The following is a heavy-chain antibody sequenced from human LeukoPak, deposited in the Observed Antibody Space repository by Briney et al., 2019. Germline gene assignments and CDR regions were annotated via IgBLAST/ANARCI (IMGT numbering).Heavy chain of an antibody. Sequence: PGGSLRLSCAASGFTFSSYSMNWVRQAPGKGLDWVSGISGSGGSTYYADSVKGRFTISRDNSRNTLYLQMNSLRAEDTAVYFCAKDLGSGKPYYFDYWGQGTLVTVSS. CDR2: ISGSGGST. V-gene: IGHV3-23*01. CDR3: AKDLGSGKPYYFDY. CDR1: GFTFSSYS. D-gene: IGHD6-19*01. J-gene: IGHJ4*02.